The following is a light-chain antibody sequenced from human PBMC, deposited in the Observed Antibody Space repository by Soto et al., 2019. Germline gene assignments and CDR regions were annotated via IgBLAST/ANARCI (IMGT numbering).Light chain of an antibody. CDR2: EVS. CDR3: SSYTASTTPV. Sequence: QSALTQPASVSGSPGQSITLSCTGTSSDIGTYTFVSWYQQHPGKAPKLLIYEVSFRPSGISARFSGSKSGNTASLTISGLQAEDEAHYYCSSYTASTTPVFGGGTKLTVL. V-gene: IGLV2-14*01. CDR1: SSDIGTYTF. J-gene: IGLJ3*02.